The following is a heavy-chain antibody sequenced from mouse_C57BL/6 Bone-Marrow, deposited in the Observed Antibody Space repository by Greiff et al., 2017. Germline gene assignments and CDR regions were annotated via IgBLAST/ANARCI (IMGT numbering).Heavy chain of an antibody. J-gene: IGHJ3*01. CDR2: IYPRSGNT. V-gene: IGHV1-81*01. CDR1: GYTFTSYG. D-gene: IGHD1-1*01. CDR3: ARSSVVEVRFAY. Sequence: QVQLKQSGAELARPGASVKLSCKASGYTFTSYGISWVKQRTGQGLEWIGEIYPRSGNTYYNEKFKGKATLTADKSSSTAYMELRSLTSEDSAVYFCARSSVVEVRFAYWGQGTLVTVSA.